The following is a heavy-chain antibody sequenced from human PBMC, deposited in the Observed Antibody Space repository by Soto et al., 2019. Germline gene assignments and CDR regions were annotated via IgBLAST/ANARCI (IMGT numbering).Heavy chain of an antibody. J-gene: IGHJ6*04. CDR3: AARPPDTAMVNGPYYYYGMDV. CDR1: GFIFTSSA. D-gene: IGHD5-18*01. CDR2: IVVGSGNT. V-gene: IGHV1-58*01. Sequence: SVKVSCKASGFIFTSSAVQWVRQARGQRLEWIGWIVVGSGNTNYAQKFQERVTITRDMSTSTAYMELSSLRSEDTAVYYCAARPPDTAMVNGPYYYYGMDVWGKGTTVTVSS.